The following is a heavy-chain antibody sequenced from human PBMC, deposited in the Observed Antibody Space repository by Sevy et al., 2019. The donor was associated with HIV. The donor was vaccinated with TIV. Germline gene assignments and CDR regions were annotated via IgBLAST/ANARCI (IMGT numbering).Heavy chain of an antibody. CDR2: IYYSGST. J-gene: IGHJ4*02. Sequence: SETLSLTCTVSGGSISSSSYYWGWIRQPPGKGLEWIGSIYYSGSTYYNPSLKSRVTISVDTSKNQFSLKLSSVTAADTAVYYCARYEDMCYFDYWGQGTLVTVSS. CDR3: ARYEDMCYFDY. V-gene: IGHV4-39*01. D-gene: IGHD3-16*01. CDR1: GGSISSSSYY.